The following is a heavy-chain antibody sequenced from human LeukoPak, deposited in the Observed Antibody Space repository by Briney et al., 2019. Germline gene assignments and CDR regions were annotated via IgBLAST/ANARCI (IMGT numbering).Heavy chain of an antibody. J-gene: IGHJ4*02. V-gene: IGHV3-23*01. Sequence: GGSLRLSCAASGFTFSSYAMSWVRQAPGKGLEWVSAISGSGGSTYYADSVKGRFTISRDNSKNTLYLQVNSLRAEDTAVCYCAKDRRSSGYTLDYWGQGTLVTVSS. CDR2: ISGSGGST. CDR1: GFTFSSYA. D-gene: IGHD3-22*01. CDR3: AKDRRSSGYTLDY.